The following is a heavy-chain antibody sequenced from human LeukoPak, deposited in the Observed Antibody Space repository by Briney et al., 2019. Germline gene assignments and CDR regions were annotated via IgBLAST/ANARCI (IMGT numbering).Heavy chain of an antibody. D-gene: IGHD4-17*01. Sequence: GGSLRLSCAASGFSFSDTYMSWVRQAPGKGLEWLGRIKNKGEGGTEHYTPPVKGRFTISRDDSRNTLYLQMNNMGTEDTAVYYCCFGDYGDYWGQGTLVTVSS. CDR2: IKNKGEGGTE. V-gene: IGHV3-15*05. CDR1: GFSFSDTY. CDR3: CFGDYGDY. J-gene: IGHJ4*02.